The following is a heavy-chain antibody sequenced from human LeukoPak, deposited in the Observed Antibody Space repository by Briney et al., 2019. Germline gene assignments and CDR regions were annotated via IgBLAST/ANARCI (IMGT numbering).Heavy chain of an antibody. CDR1: GYTFTGYY. J-gene: IGHJ3*02. Sequence: ASVKVSCKASGYTFTGYYMHWVRQAPGQGLEWMGWMNPNSGGTNYAQKFQGRVTMTRDTSISTAYMELSRLRSDDTAVYYCARGPIFMVRGVDDAFDIWGQGTMVTVSS. CDR2: MNPNSGGT. D-gene: IGHD3-10*01. CDR3: ARGPIFMVRGVDDAFDI. V-gene: IGHV1-2*02.